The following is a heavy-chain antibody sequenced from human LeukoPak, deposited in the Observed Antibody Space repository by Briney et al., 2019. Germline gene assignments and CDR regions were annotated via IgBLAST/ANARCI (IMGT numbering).Heavy chain of an antibody. Sequence: PGGSLRLSCAASGFTFSSYDMHWVRQATGKGLEWVSAIGTAGDTYYPGSVKGRFTISRENAKNSLYLQMNSLRAGDTAVYYCARALANWDPLDWYFDPWGRGTLVTVSS. CDR1: GFTFSSYD. V-gene: IGHV3-13*01. J-gene: IGHJ2*01. CDR3: ARALANWDPLDWYFDP. D-gene: IGHD7-27*01. CDR2: IGTAGDT.